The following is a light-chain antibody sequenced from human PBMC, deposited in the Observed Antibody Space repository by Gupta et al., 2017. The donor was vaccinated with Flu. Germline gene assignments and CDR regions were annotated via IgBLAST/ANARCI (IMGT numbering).Light chain of an antibody. J-gene: IGLJ3*02. Sequence: QSVLTQPPSASGTPGQRITISCSGSSSNVGSNPLSWYQQLPGTDAKLLIYINNHRHSGVPDRFSGTTSDTSASVAISVLQAEEEADYYCATWDTSMNSVVFGGGTKLTVL. V-gene: IGLV1-44*01. CDR3: ATWDTSMNSVV. CDR1: SSNVGSNP. CDR2: INN.